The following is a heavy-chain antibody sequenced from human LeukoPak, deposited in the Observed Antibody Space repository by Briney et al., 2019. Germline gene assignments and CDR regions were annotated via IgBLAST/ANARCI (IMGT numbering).Heavy chain of an antibody. CDR2: ISSSCSTI. J-gene: IGHJ6*03. Sequence: GGSLRLSCAASGFTFSSYSMNWVRQAPGKGLEWVSYISSSCSTIYYADSVKGRFTISRDNAKNSLYLQMNSLRAEDTAVYYCARDKYQLLVYYYMDVWGKGTTVTVSS. D-gene: IGHD2-2*01. CDR3: ARDKYQLLVYYYMDV. CDR1: GFTFSSYS. V-gene: IGHV3-48*04.